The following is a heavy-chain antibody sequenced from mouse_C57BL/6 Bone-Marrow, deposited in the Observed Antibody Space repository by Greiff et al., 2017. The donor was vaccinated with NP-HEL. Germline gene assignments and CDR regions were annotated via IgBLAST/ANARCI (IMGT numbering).Heavy chain of an antibody. J-gene: IGHJ1*03. D-gene: IGHD4-1*01. CDR2: ISSGSSTI. V-gene: IGHV5-17*01. Sequence: EVKLEESGGGLVKPGGSLKLSCAASGFTFSDYGMHWVRQAPEKGLEWVAYISSGSSTIYYADTVKGRFTISRDNAKNTLFLQMTSLRSEDTAMYYCARLLSGTEYFEVWGTGTTVTVSS. CDR3: ARLLSGTEYFEV. CDR1: GFTFSDYG.